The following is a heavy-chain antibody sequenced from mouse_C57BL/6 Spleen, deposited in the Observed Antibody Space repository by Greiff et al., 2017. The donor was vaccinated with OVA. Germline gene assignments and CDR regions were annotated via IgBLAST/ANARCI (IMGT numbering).Heavy chain of an antibody. CDR2: IDPSDSYT. CDR1: GYTFTSYW. CDR3: ARLHGSSSYYAMDY. D-gene: IGHD1-1*01. V-gene: IGHV1-50*01. Sequence: VQLQQSGAELVKPGASVKLSCKASGYTFTSYWMQWVKQRPGQGLEWIGEIDPSDSYTNYNQKFKGKATLTVDTSSSTAYMQLSSLTSEDSAVYYCARLHGSSSYYAMDYWGQGTSVTVSS. J-gene: IGHJ4*01.